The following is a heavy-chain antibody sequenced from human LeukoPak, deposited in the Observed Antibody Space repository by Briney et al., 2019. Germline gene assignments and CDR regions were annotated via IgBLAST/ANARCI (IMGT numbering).Heavy chain of an antibody. J-gene: IGHJ3*02. CDR3: ARRAGFRAFDI. CDR1: GGSISSSSYY. Sequence: PSETLSLTCTVSGGSISSSSYYWGWIRQPPGKGLEWIGNIFYTGSSYYNPSLKSRVTISVDTSKNQSSLKVSSVTAADTAVYYCARRAGFRAFDIWGQGTMVTVPS. V-gene: IGHV4-39*01. CDR2: IFYTGSS.